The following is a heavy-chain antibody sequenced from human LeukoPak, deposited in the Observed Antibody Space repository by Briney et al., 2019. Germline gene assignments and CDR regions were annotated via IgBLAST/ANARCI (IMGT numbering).Heavy chain of an antibody. CDR2: IKQDGSEK. CDR3: ARRMITFGGVIVIQTYYFDY. V-gene: IGHV3-7*01. J-gene: IGHJ4*02. Sequence: GGSLRLSCAASGFTFSSYWMSWVRQAPGKGLEWVANIKQDGSEKYYVDSVKGRFTISRDNAKNSLYLQMNSLRAEDTAVYYCARRMITFGGVIVIQTYYFDYWGQGTLVTVSS. CDR1: GFTFSSYW. D-gene: IGHD3-16*02.